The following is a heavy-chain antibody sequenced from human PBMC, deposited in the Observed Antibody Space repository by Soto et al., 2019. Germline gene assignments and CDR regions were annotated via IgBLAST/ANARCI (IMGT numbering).Heavy chain of an antibody. J-gene: IGHJ6*02. Sequence: EVQLLESGGGLVQPGGSLRLSCAASGFTFSSYAMSWVRQAPGKGLEWVSAISGSGGSTYYADSVKGRFTISRDTSKNTLYLQMNSLRAEDTAVYYCAKVGIAAPTNGYYYGMDVWGQGTTVTVSS. CDR1: GFTFSSYA. V-gene: IGHV3-23*01. CDR2: ISGSGGST. CDR3: AKVGIAAPTNGYYYGMDV. D-gene: IGHD6-6*01.